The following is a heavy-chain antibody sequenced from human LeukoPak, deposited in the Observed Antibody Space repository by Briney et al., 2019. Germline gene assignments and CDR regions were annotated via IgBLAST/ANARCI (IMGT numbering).Heavy chain of an antibody. J-gene: IGHJ3*02. V-gene: IGHV3-30-3*01. CDR2: ISYDGSNK. CDR3: ARDAVAGSYFSVSDAFDI. Sequence: GRSLRLSCAASGFTFSSYAMHWVRQAPGKGLEWLAVISYDGSNKYYADSVKGRFTISRDNSKNTLYLQMNSLRAEDTAVYYCARDAVAGSYFSVSDAFDIWGQGTMVTVSS. CDR1: GFTFSSYA. D-gene: IGHD6-19*01.